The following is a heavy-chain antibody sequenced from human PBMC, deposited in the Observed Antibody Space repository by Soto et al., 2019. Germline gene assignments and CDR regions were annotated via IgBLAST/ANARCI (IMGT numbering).Heavy chain of an antibody. J-gene: IGHJ6*02. D-gene: IGHD3-3*01. CDR2: ISGDGETT. CDR3: VKDWSGNKCPCMDV. V-gene: IGHV3-23*01. CDR1: GFTFNTHA. Sequence: EVLVLESGGGLLQPGGSLRLSCVASGFTFNTHAMTWVRQGPGMGLEWTSSISGDGETTYYADSVKGRFTVSRDNSKNTLYLQMNSLRVEDTATYYCVKDWSGNKCPCMDVWGQGTTVTVSS.